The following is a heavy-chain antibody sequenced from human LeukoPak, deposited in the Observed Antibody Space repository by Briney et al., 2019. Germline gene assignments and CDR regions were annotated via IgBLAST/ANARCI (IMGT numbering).Heavy chain of an antibody. CDR2: ITSSSNI. D-gene: IGHD5-18*01. CDR3: ARDAAYGYDRFDY. V-gene: IGHV3-69-1*01. CDR1: GFTFSN. J-gene: IGHJ4*02. Sequence: GGSLRLSCAASGFTFSNMNWVRQAPGKGLEWVSSITSSSNIYYADSMKGRFTISRDNAKNSLYLQMDSLRAEDTAVYYCARDAAYGYDRFDYWGQGIQVTVSS.